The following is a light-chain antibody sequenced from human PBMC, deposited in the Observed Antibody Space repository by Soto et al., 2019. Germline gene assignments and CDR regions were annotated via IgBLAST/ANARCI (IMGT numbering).Light chain of an antibody. CDR1: QSVSGSY. J-gene: IGKJ1*01. CDR3: QQYASSPRT. CDR2: RAS. Sequence: ETVLTQSPGTLSLSPGERAILSCRASQSVSGSYLAWYQQKPGQAPRLLIYRASSRATGIPDTFSGSGSGTDFTLTISRLEPEDFAVYYCQQYASSPRTFGQGTKVDIK. V-gene: IGKV3-20*01.